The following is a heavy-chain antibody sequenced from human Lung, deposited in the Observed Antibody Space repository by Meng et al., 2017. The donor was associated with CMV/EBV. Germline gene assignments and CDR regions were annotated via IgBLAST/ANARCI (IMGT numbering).Heavy chain of an antibody. D-gene: IGHD3-22*01. Sequence: SCKASGYTFIAYYMRWVRQAPGQGLEWLGWINPGTGGTDCAQKFQGRVIMTRDTSISTVYLELTTLTSDDTAVYFCARAPYESNFDPWGQGTLVTVSS. CDR3: ARAPYESNFDP. CDR1: GYTFIAYY. CDR2: INPGTGGT. V-gene: IGHV1-2*02. J-gene: IGHJ5*02.